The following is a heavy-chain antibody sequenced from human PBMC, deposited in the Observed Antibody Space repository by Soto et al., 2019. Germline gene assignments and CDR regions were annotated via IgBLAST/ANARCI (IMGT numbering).Heavy chain of an antibody. CDR3: VRAANNVNWFPEAFDM. J-gene: IGHJ3*02. D-gene: IGHD1-20*01. Sequence: ESQKISWNGVGYSFTTHGSGWVRQMRGKGLEWMGIMYPGESNTRYSPSFQGQVTISADRSISTAYLQWSSLKASDTAMYYCVRAANNVNWFPEAFDMWGQGTMVTVSS. V-gene: IGHV5-51*01. CDR1: GYSFTTHG. CDR2: MYPGESNT.